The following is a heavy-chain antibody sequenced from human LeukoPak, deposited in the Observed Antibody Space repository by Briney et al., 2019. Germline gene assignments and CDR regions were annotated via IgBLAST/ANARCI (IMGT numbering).Heavy chain of an antibody. CDR3: ARDRSIGITTADRSFEY. Sequence: GGSLRLSCAASGFTFSRYAMHWVRQAPGKGLEWVAVISYDGSYKYYADSVRGRFSISRDNSKNTLYLQMDSLGAEDTAVYYCARDRSIGITTADRSFEYWGQGILVSVSS. CDR1: GFTFSRYA. D-gene: IGHD3-10*01. V-gene: IGHV3-30-3*01. CDR2: ISYDGSYK. J-gene: IGHJ4*02.